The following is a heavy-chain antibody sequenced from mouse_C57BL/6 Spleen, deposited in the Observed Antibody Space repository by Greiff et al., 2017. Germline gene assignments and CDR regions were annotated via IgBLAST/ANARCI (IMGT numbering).Heavy chain of an antibody. CDR3: ARAGDWYFDV. Sequence: EVKLQESGPGMVKPSQSLSLTCTVTGYSITSGYDWHWIRHFPGNKLEWMGYISYSGSTNYNPSLKSRISITHDTSKNHIFLKLNSVTTEDTATYYCARAGDWYFDVWGTGTTVTVSS. CDR2: ISYSGST. J-gene: IGHJ1*03. CDR1: GYSITSGYD. V-gene: IGHV3-1*01.